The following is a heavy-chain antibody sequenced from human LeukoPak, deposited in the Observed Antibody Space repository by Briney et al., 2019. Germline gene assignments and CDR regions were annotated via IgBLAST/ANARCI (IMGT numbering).Heavy chain of an antibody. Sequence: GESLQISCKGSGYSFTTYWIACVRQVPGRALEWMGIIYPGDSDTRYSPSFQGQVTFSADKTINTAYLQWSNLKASDTAIFFCARVVNLSFYYWGQGALVTASS. J-gene: IGHJ4*02. CDR1: GYSFTTYW. CDR3: ARVVNLSFYY. CDR2: IYPGDSDT. V-gene: IGHV5-51*01. D-gene: IGHD2-15*01.